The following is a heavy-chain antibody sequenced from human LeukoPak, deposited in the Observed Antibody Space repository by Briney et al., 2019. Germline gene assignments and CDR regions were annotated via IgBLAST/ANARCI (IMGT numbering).Heavy chain of an antibody. CDR3: ARTGGSGGWYDS. CDR2: INAGNGNT. D-gene: IGHD1-26*01. J-gene: IGHJ5*01. CDR1: GYTFTSYA. V-gene: IGHV1-3*01. Sequence: ASVKVSCKASGYTFTSYAMHWVRQAPGQRLEWMGWINAGNGNTKYSQKFQGRVTITRDTSASTAYMELSSLRSEDTAVYYCARTGGSGGWYDSWGQGTLATVPS.